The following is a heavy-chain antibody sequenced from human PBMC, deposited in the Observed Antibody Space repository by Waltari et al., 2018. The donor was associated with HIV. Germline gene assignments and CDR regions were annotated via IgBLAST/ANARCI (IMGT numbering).Heavy chain of an antibody. V-gene: IGHV3-33*01. J-gene: IGHJ4*02. D-gene: IGHD3-10*01. CDR1: GFTLPDYA. CDR3: ARQGNTGTYFGGHR. Sequence: QVHLVESGGTVVQPGKSLRLSCVTDGFTLPDYAMSWFRQTPGAGLKWVAILCPDGNTRFYAPFVRGRFSISRDNTKKTVFLQMRALRADDTGVYFCARQGNTGTYFGGHRWGRGT. CDR2: LCPDGNTR.